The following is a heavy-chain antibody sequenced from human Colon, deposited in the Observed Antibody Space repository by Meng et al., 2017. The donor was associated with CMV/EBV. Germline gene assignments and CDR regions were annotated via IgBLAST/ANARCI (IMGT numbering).Heavy chain of an antibody. CDR2: IYKSGTT. Sequence: GSLRLSCSVSGVAMSPYYWSWIRQAPGKGLEWIGHIYKSGTTKYNPSLESRVTISADTSKNEFSLKLRSVTAADTAVYYCARQRRRINLLKGNEADFHGDMDVWGQGTTGTVSS. D-gene: IGHD3-10*01. CDR3: ARQRRRINLLKGNEADFHGDMDV. V-gene: IGHV4-59*08. J-gene: IGHJ6*02. CDR1: GVAMSPYY.